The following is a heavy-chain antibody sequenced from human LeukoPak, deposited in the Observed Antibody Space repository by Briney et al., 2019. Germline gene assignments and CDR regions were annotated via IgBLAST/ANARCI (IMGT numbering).Heavy chain of an antibody. Sequence: GGSLRLSCAASGFTFSDYYMSWIRQAPGKGLEWVSYISSSSSYTNYADSVKGRFTTSRDNAKNSLYLQMNSLRAEDTAVYYCARFPRYFDWPEAGYFDYWGQGTLVTVSS. D-gene: IGHD3-9*01. J-gene: IGHJ4*02. CDR1: GFTFSDYY. CDR2: ISSSSSYT. V-gene: IGHV3-11*06. CDR3: ARFPRYFDWPEAGYFDY.